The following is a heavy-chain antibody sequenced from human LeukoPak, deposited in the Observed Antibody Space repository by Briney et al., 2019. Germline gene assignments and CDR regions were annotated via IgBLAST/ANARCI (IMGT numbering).Heavy chain of an antibody. CDR1: GFTFSNYA. Sequence: QAGGSLRLSCAASGFTFSNYAMSWVRQAPGKGLEWVSAVSGSGGSTYYADSVKGRFTISRDNSKNTLYLQMNSLRAEDTAVYYCAKGAAVAGWYFDLWGRGTLVTVSS. J-gene: IGHJ2*01. V-gene: IGHV3-23*01. D-gene: IGHD6-19*01. CDR2: VSGSGGST. CDR3: AKGAAVAGWYFDL.